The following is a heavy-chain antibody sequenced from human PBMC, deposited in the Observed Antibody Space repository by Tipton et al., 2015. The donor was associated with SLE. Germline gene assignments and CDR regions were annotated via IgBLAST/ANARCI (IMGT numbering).Heavy chain of an antibody. Sequence: LRLSCTVSGYSISSGYYWGWIRQPPGKGLEWIGSIYHSGSTYYNPSLKSRVTISVDNAKNSLYLQMNSLRAEDTALYYCAKDRVRVSGAFDIWGQGTMVTVSS. CDR3: AKDRVRVSGAFDI. V-gene: IGHV4-38-2*02. D-gene: IGHD3-10*01. J-gene: IGHJ3*02. CDR2: IYHSGST. CDR1: GYSISSGYY.